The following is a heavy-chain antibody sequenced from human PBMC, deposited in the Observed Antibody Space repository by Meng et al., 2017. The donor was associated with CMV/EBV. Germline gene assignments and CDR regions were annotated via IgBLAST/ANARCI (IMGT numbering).Heavy chain of an antibody. CDR1: GVSFSGYY. D-gene: IGHD2-2*01. Sequence: SETLSLTCAVYGVSFSGYYRSWIRQPPGKGLEWIGEINHSGSTNYNPSLKSRVTIPVDTSKNQITLKLSSVTAADTAVYYCARVGGDIVVVPALGYFDYWGQGTLVTVSS. CDR3: ARVGGDIVVVPALGYFDY. V-gene: IGHV4-34*01. CDR2: INHSGST. J-gene: IGHJ4*02.